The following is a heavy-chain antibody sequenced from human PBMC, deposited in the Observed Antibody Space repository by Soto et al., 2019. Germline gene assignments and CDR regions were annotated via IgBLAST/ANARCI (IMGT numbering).Heavy chain of an antibody. CDR3: ERGRYGDY. V-gene: IGHV1-18*01. CDR1: GYAFTTYG. J-gene: IGHJ4*02. D-gene: IGHD1-1*01. Sequence: QVHLVQSGAEVKKPGASVKVSCKGSGYAFTTYGITWVRQAPGQGLEWMGWISAHNGNTNYAQKLQGRVTVTRDTSTSTADMELSSLRSDDTAEYYCERGRYGDYWGQGALVTVSS. CDR2: ISAHNGNT.